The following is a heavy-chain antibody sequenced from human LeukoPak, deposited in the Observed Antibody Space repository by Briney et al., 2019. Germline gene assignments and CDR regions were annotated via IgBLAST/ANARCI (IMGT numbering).Heavy chain of an antibody. CDR2: ISGSADTA. CDR3: AKDVFGDHMIFDY. Sequence: GGSLRLSCAASGFTFSTYEINWVRQAPGKGLEWISYISGSADTAYYADSVKGRFTISRDNSKNTLYLQMNSLRAEDTAVYYCAKDVFGDHMIFDYWGQGTLVTVSS. J-gene: IGHJ4*02. V-gene: IGHV3-48*03. CDR1: GFTFSTYE. D-gene: IGHD3-10*02.